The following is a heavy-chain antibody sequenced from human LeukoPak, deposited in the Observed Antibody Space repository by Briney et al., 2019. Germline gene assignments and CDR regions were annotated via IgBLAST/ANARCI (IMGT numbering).Heavy chain of an antibody. D-gene: IGHD3-3*01. CDR2: ISSNGGST. CDR3: ARGRYDFWSGYYHAGIGYYYMDV. CDR1: GFTFSSYA. J-gene: IGHJ6*03. Sequence: GGSLRLSCAASGFTFSSYAMHWVRQAPGKGLEYVSAISSNGGSTYYANSVKGRFTISRDNSKNTLYLQMGSLRAEDMAVYYCARGRYDFWSGYYHAGIGYYYMDVWGKGTTVTVSS. V-gene: IGHV3-64*01.